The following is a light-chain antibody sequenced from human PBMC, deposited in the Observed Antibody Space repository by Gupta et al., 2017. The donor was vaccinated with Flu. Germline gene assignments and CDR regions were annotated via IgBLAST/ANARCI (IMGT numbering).Light chain of an antibody. CDR1: SGSIASNY. J-gene: IGLJ3*02. V-gene: IGLV6-57*01. Sequence: NFMLTQPHSVSESPGKTVTISCTRSSGSIASNYGQWYQQSPGSSPTTVIYDDNQRPSGVPDRVSGSIDSYSKSESITISGLKTEDESYYYGQYYDRSNVVFGGGTKLTVL. CDR2: DDN. CDR3: QYYDRSNVV.